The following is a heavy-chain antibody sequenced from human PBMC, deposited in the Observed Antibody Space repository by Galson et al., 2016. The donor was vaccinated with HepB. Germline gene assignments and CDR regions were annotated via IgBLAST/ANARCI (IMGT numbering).Heavy chain of an antibody. CDR1: GFTFSNYD. J-gene: IGHJ3*02. CDR3: VREAPLLSYDVFDM. CDR2: IGTASDT. V-gene: IGHV3-13*01. D-gene: IGHD2/OR15-2a*01. Sequence: SLRLSCAASGFTFSNYDFHWVRQTTGKGLEWVSAIGTASDTYYPGSVKGRFTISRENAKNSVFLQMNSLRAEDTAVYYCVREAPLLSYDVFDMWGQGTMVTGSS.